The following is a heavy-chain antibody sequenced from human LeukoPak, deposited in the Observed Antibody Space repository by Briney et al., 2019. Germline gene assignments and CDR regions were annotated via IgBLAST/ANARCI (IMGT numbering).Heavy chain of an antibody. D-gene: IGHD3-10*01. V-gene: IGHV3-23*01. Sequence: GGSLRLSCAASGFTFSSYSMNWVRQAPGKGLEWVSAISGSGAKTYYADSVKGRFTISRDNSKNTLYLQMNSLRAEDTAVYYCTRDITFDYWGPGTLVTVSS. CDR1: GFTFSSYS. CDR3: TRDITFDY. CDR2: ISGSGAKT. J-gene: IGHJ4*02.